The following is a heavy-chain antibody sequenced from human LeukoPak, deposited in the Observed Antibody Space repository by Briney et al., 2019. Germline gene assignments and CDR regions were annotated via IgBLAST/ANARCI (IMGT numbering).Heavy chain of an antibody. CDR1: GFTFSSYE. V-gene: IGHV3-48*03. D-gene: IGHD4-17*01. J-gene: IGHJ4*02. CDR3: ARGEYTVTTYRVY. Sequence: GGSLRLSCAASGFTFSSYEMNWVRQAPGKGLEWVSYISSSGSTIYYADSVKGRFTISRDNAKNSLYLQMNSLRAEDTAVYYCARGEYTVTTYRVYWGQGTLVTVSS. CDR2: ISSSGSTI.